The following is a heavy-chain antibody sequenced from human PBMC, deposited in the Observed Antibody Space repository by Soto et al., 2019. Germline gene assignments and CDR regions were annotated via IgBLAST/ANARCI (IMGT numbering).Heavy chain of an antibody. D-gene: IGHD6-6*01. J-gene: IGHJ4*02. CDR2: IIPIFGTA. V-gene: IGHV1-69*13. CDR3: AKNRHSIAGTLDY. CDR1: GGTFRSYA. Sequence: GASVKVSCKASGGTFRSYAISWVRQAPGQGLEWMGGIIPIFGTANYAQKFQGRVTITADESTSTAYKELSSLRSEDTAVYYCAKNRHSIAGTLDYWGQGTLVTVSS.